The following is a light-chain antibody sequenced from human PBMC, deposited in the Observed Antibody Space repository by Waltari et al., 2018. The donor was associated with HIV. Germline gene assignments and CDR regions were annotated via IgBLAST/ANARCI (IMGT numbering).Light chain of an antibody. V-gene: IGLV7-46*01. J-gene: IGLJ3*02. CDR1: TGPVTSGHH. CDR2: DTT. CDR3: LLSYAGPRPWV. Sequence: QAVVTQEPLLTVSPGGTVTLTCGSSTGPVTSGHHPYWFQQRPGQAPRTLIYDTTNKPAGTLARFSGSLLGGKAAMTLSGAQPEDEAEYYCLLSYAGPRPWVFVGGTKVTVL.